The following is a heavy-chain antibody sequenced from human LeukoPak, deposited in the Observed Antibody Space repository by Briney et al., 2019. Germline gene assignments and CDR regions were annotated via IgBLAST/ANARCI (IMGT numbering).Heavy chain of an antibody. J-gene: IGHJ4*02. D-gene: IGHD1-26*01. CDR1: GGSIGSNY. CDR2: IYTSATT. Sequence: SETLSLTCTVSGGSIGSNYWSWIRQPAGEGLEWIGRIYTSATTNYNPSLKSRVTMSVDTSKNQFSLKVISVTAADTAVYYCARETYSGSLDYWGQGALVTVSS. CDR3: ARETYSGSLDY. V-gene: IGHV4-4*07.